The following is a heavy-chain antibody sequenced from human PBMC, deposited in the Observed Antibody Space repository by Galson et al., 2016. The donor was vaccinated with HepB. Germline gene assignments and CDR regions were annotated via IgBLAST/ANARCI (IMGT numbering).Heavy chain of an antibody. CDR1: GFSLSTTGMR. V-gene: IGHV2-70*04. CDR3: ARESVLPAAVVFDY. J-gene: IGHJ4*02. D-gene: IGHD2-2*01. Sequence: PALVKPTQTLTLTCIFSGFSLSTTGMRVSWIRQPPGKALEWLARIDWEDDKFYSTSLRTRLTISKDTSKNQVVLTMTNMDPVDTGTYYCARESVLPAAVVFDYWGQGSLVTVSS. CDR2: IDWEDDK.